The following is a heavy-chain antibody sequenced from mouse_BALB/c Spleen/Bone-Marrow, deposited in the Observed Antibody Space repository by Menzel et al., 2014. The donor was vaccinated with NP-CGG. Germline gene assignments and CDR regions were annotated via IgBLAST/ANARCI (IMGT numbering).Heavy chain of an antibody. CDR1: GYTFTDYA. J-gene: IGHJ2*01. D-gene: IGHD1-1*01. V-gene: IGHV1S137*01. CDR2: ISTYYDDA. CDR3: ARESIYYYGSTLDY. Sequence: VQLQQSGAELVRPGVSVKISCKGSGYTFTDYAMHWVKQSHAKSLEWIGVISTYYDDASYNQKFKGKATMTVDKSSSTAYMELARLTSEDSAIYYCARESIYYYGSTLDYWGQGTTLTVSS.